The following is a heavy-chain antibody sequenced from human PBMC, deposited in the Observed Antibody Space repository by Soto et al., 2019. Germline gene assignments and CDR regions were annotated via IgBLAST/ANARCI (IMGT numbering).Heavy chain of an antibody. D-gene: IGHD3-3*01. V-gene: IGHV3-33*06. CDR1: GFTFSSYG. CDR3: AKEGSITIFGVVIKYYYGMDV. J-gene: IGHJ6*02. Sequence: GRSLRLSCAASGFTFSSYGMHWVRQAPGKGLEWVAVIWYDGSNKYYADSVKGRFTISRDNSKNTLYLQMNSLRAEDTAVYYCAKEGSITIFGVVIKYYYGMDVWGQGTTVTVSS. CDR2: IWYDGSNK.